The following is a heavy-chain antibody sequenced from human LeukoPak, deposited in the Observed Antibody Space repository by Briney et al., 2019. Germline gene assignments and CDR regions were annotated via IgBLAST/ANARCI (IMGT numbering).Heavy chain of an antibody. Sequence: GGSLRLSCAASGFTFSSYAMHWVRQAPGKGLEWVAVISYDGSNKYYADSVKGRFTISRDNSKNTLYLQMNSLRAEDTAVYYCARDYYDSSGYWDAFDIWGQGTMVTVSS. J-gene: IGHJ3*02. CDR2: ISYDGSNK. D-gene: IGHD3-22*01. CDR3: ARDYYDSSGYWDAFDI. V-gene: IGHV3-30*04. CDR1: GFTFSSYA.